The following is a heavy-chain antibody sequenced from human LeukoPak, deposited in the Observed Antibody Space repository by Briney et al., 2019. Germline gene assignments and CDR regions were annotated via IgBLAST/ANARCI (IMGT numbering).Heavy chain of an antibody. D-gene: IGHD3-10*01. CDR1: GGSFNSYY. J-gene: IGHJ5*02. CDR2: IYYSGST. V-gene: IGHV4-59*08. Sequence: PSETLSLTCAVYGGSFNSYYWSWIRQPPGKGLEWIGYIYYSGSTNYNPSLKSRVTISVDTSKNQFSLKLSSVTAADTAVYYCGRHGSLFGFGRKGFGPWGQGTLVTVSS. CDR3: GRHGSLFGFGRKGFGP.